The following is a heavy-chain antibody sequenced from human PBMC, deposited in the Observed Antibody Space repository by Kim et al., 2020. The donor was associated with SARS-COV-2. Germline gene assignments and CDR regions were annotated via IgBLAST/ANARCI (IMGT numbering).Heavy chain of an antibody. Sequence: GGSLRLSCAASGFTFSSYWMSWVRQAPGKGLEWVANIKQDGSEKYYVDSVKGRFTISRDNAKNSLYLQMNSLRAEDTAVYYCARDFYDSSGYYYVGSYYYYYYGMDVWGQGTTVTVSS. CDR1: GFTFSSYW. CDR2: IKQDGSEK. D-gene: IGHD3-22*01. J-gene: IGHJ6*02. CDR3: ARDFYDSSGYYYVGSYYYYYYGMDV. V-gene: IGHV3-7*01.